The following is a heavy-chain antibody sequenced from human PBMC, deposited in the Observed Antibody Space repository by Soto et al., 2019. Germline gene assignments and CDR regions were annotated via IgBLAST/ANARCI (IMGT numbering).Heavy chain of an antibody. CDR3: ARARTRGYYDSSGYLGRAFAI. Sequence: QVQLVESGGGVVQPGRSLRLSCAASGFTFSSYAMHWVRQAPGKGLEWVAVISYDGSNKYYADSVKGRFTISRDNSKNPLYLQMTSLRAEDTAVYYCARARTRGYYDSSGYLGRAFAIWGQGTMVTVSS. J-gene: IGHJ3*02. V-gene: IGHV3-30-3*01. CDR1: GFTFSSYA. D-gene: IGHD3-22*01. CDR2: ISYDGSNK.